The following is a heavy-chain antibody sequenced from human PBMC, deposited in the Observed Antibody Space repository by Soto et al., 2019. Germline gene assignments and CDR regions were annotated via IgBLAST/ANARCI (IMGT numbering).Heavy chain of an antibody. Sequence: SETLSLTCAVYSGSFSGYYWSWIRHPPGKGLEWIGEINHSGSTNYNPSLKSRVTISVDTSKNQFSLKLSSVTAADTVVYYCASVDTAMGHGMDVWGQGTTVTVSS. CDR2: INHSGST. D-gene: IGHD5-18*01. CDR1: SGSFSGYY. V-gene: IGHV4-34*01. CDR3: ASVDTAMGHGMDV. J-gene: IGHJ6*02.